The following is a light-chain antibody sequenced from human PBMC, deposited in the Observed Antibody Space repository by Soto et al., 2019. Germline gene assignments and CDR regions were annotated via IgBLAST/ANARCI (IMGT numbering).Light chain of an antibody. J-gene: IGKJ2*01. CDR1: ETVNNNF. V-gene: IGKV3-20*01. Sequence: ETVLKQSPGTLYLSPGERATLSCRANETVNNNFLAWYGQKPGQAPRLLIHGPSRRASSIPDRFSGSGSGTDFTLTISRLEPEDFAVNYCQQYGNFPYTVGPGTKVQIK. CDR2: GPS. CDR3: QQYGNFPYT.